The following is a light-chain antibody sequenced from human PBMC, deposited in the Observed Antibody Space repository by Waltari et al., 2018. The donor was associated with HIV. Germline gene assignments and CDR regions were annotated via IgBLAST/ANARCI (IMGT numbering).Light chain of an antibody. CDR1: SSNIAANFD. Sequence: QSVLTQAPSVSGAPGQRVTISCPGRSSNIAANFDVHWYQLLPGSSPQLLIFANSNRPSGVPDRFSGSKSGTSASLAITGLHPEDEAEYYCQSFDSSLNAYVFGTGTTVIVL. J-gene: IGLJ1*01. CDR2: ANS. CDR3: QSFDSSLNAYV. V-gene: IGLV1-40*01.